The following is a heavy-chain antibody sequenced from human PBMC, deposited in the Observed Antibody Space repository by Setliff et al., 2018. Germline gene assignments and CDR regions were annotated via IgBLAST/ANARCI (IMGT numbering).Heavy chain of an antibody. Sequence: ASVKVSCKASGYTFISYDINWVRQAPGQGLEWMGWIGAYNGNTKYAKKFQGRVTLTKETSANIAYMELRSLRHDDTAVYYCARGEAGYYEVFDYWGQGPMFTFSS. CDR2: IGAYNGNT. D-gene: IGHD3-9*01. V-gene: IGHV1-18*01. CDR3: ARGEAGYYEVFDY. CDR1: GYTFISYD. J-gene: IGHJ3*01.